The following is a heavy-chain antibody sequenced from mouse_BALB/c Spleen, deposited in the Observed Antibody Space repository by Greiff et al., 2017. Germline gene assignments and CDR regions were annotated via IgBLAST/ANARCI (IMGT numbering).Heavy chain of an antibody. D-gene: IGHD2-4*01. CDR3: ARNDDYDTWFAY. V-gene: IGHV5-12-2*01. J-gene: IGHJ3*01. Sequence: EVQRVESGGGLVKPGGSLKLSCAASGFTFSSYTMSWVRQTPEKRLEWVAYISNGGGSTYYPDTVKGRFTISRDNAKNTLYLQMSSLKSEDTAMYYCARNDDYDTWFAYWGQGTLVTVSA. CDR1: GFTFSSYT. CDR2: ISNGGGST.